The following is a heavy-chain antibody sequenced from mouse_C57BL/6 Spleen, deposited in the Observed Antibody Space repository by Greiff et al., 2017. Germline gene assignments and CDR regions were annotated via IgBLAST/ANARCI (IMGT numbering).Heavy chain of an antibody. CDR3: TRSGLRQKAYCFGY. CDR1: GYSFTDYN. Sequence: EVQLQQSGPELVKPGASLKISCKASGYSFTDYNMYWVKQSNGKSLEWFGAINPNYGTTSYNQKFKGKATLSADQSTSTAYMQLNSLTSEDSAVYYCTRSGLRQKAYCFGYWGQGTTLTVSS. V-gene: IGHV1-39*01. CDR2: INPNYGTT. D-gene: IGHD2-2*01. J-gene: IGHJ2*01.